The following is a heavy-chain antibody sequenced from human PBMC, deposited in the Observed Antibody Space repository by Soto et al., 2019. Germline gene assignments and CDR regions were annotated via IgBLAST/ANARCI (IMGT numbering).Heavy chain of an antibody. CDR3: ARESVSGTYRFDS. Sequence: VQLQESGPGLVRPSETLSLTCTVSGDSLSTYYWSWIRQPAGERLEWIGRIHDTGRTNYNPSLKSLVTMSVDTSKNQFSLRVNSVTAADTAVYYCARESVSGTYRFDSWGQGTLVTVSS. CDR2: IHDTGRT. J-gene: IGHJ4*02. V-gene: IGHV4-4*07. CDR1: GDSLSTYY. D-gene: IGHD3-10*01.